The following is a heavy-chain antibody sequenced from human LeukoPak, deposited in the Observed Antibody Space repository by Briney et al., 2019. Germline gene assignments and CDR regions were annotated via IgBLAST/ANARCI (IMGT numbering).Heavy chain of an antibody. CDR1: GGTFTSYA. D-gene: IGHD6-6*01. J-gene: IGHJ6*03. CDR3: ARVRYSSSSTDYYYMDV. Sequence: ASVKLSCKASGGTFTSYAISWVRQSPRQGLEWIGGIIPIFGTANYAQKFQGRVTITTDESTSTAYMELSSLRSEDTAVYYCARVRYSSSSTDYYYMDVWGKGTTVTVSS. CDR2: IIPIFGTA. V-gene: IGHV1-69*05.